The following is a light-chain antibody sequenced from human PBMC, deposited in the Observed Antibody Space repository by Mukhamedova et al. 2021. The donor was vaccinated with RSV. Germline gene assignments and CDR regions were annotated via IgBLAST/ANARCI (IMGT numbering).Light chain of an antibody. CDR3: QNYHSAPWT. J-gene: IGKJ1*01. V-gene: IGKV1-27*01. CDR2: AAS. Sequence: WYQRRVHGKAPNLLIYAASTLLSGVPSRFSGSGSGTDFTHTITNLQPDDVATYYCQNYHSAPWTFGQGTKVEMK.